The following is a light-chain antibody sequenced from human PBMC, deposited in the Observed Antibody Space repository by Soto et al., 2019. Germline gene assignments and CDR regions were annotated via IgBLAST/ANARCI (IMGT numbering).Light chain of an antibody. CDR2: DVS. V-gene: IGLV2-14*01. J-gene: IGLJ2*01. CDR3: SSYTSSSTLVV. CDR1: SRDVGGYNY. Sequence: QSALTQPASVSGSPGQSITVSCTGTSRDVGGYNYVSWYQQHPGRAPKLVIYDVSNRPSGVSNRFSGSKSGNTASLTISGFQAEDEGEYYCSSYTSSSTLVVFGGGTKVTVL.